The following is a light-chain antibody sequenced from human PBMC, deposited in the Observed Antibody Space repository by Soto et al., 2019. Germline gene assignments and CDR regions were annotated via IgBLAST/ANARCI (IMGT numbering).Light chain of an antibody. CDR2: GAS. V-gene: IGKV3-15*01. CDR1: QSVSSN. Sequence: EIVMTQSPATLSVSLGDRATLSCRASQSVSSNLAWYQLKPGQAPRLLIYGASTRATGIPARFSGSWSGTEFTLTISSLQSEDFAVDYYQQYKDWPTFGPGTKVDIK. J-gene: IGKJ3*01. CDR3: QQYKDWPT.